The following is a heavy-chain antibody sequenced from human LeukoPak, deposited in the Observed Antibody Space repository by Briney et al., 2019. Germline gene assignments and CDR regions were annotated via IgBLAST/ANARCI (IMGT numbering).Heavy chain of an antibody. D-gene: IGHD2-21*02. V-gene: IGHV4-59*01. CDR1: GGSISSYY. Sequence: PSETLSLTCTVSGGSISSYYWSWIRQPPGKGLEWIGYIYYSGSTNYNPSLKSRVTISVDTSKNQFSLKLSSVTAEDTAVYYCARDLVVVTGLRTRGSFDIWGQGTMVTVSS. J-gene: IGHJ3*02. CDR3: ARDLVVVTGLRTRGSFDI. CDR2: IYYSGST.